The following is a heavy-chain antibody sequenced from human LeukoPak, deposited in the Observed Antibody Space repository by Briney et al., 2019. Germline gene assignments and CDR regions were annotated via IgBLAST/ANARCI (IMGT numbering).Heavy chain of an antibody. J-gene: IGHJ4*02. D-gene: IGHD5-12*01. Sequence: GGSLRLSCAASGFIVSSNYMSWVRQAPGKGLEWVSSISSSSSYIYYADSVKGRFTISRDNAKNSLYLQMNSLRAEDTAVYYCARRGSGYTEPIDYWGQGTLVTVSS. CDR2: ISSSSSYI. V-gene: IGHV3-21*01. CDR1: GFIVSSNY. CDR3: ARRGSGYTEPIDY.